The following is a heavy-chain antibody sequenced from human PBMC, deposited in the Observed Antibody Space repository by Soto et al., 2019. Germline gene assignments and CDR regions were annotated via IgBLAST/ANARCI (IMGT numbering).Heavy chain of an antibody. J-gene: IGHJ4*02. CDR1: GGSFSGYY. V-gene: IGHV4-34*01. CDR3: ARDRGVAGFDY. D-gene: IGHD6-19*01. CDR2: INHVGYT. Sequence: PSETLSLTCAVYGGSFSGYYWSWIRQPPGKGLEWIGEINHVGYTDYNPSLKSRVTISADTSKNQFSLILTSVTAADTAVYYCARDRGVAGFDYWGGGTRVT.